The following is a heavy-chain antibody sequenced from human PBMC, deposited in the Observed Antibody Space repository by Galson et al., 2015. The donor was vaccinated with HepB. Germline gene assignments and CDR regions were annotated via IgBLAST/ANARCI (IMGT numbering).Heavy chain of an antibody. V-gene: IGHV3-49*03. CDR1: GFTFGVYA. CDR3: ARQGGGWYFY. CDR2: IRSKAYGGTT. J-gene: IGHJ4*02. D-gene: IGHD6-19*01. Sequence: SLRLSCAASGFTFGVYAMSWFRQAPGKGLEWVGFIRSKAYGGTTEYAASVKGRFTISRDDSKSIAYLQMNSLKASDTAMYYCARQGGGWYFYWGQGTLVTVSS.